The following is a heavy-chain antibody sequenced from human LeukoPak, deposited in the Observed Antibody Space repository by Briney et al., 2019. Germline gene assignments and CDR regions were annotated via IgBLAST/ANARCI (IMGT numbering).Heavy chain of an antibody. D-gene: IGHD2-2*01. CDR1: GYTLTELS. CDR2: FDPEDGET. V-gene: IGHV1-24*01. J-gene: IGHJ3*02. CDR3: ATANLIVVVPAAIGAFDI. Sequence: AASVRVSCKVSGYTLTELSMHWVRQAPGKGLEWMGGFDPEDGETIYAQKFQGRVTMTEDTSTDTAYMELSSLRSEDTAVYYCATANLIVVVPAAIGAFDIWGQGTMVTVSS.